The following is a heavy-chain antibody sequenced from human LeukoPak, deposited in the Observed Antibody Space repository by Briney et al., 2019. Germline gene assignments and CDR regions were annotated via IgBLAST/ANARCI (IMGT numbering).Heavy chain of an antibody. CDR1: GFTSHDYD. CDR2: INWNGDRT. D-gene: IGHD3-10*01. Sequence: GGSLRLSCAASGFTSHDYDMSWVRQSPGKGLEWVSGINWNGDRTGYADSVKGRFTISRDNAKKSLYLQMNSLRAEDTALYYCAGRDYYGSGSPDFWGQGTLVTVSS. CDR3: AGRDYYGSGSPDF. V-gene: IGHV3-20*04. J-gene: IGHJ4*02.